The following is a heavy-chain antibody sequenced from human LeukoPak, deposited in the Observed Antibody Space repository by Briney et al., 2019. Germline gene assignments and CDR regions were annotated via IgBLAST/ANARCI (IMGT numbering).Heavy chain of an antibody. V-gene: IGHV1-18*01. J-gene: IGHJ4*02. D-gene: IGHD3-22*01. Sequence: ASVKVSCKASGYTFTSYGISWVRQAPGQGLEWMGWISAYNGNTNYAQKLQGRVTMTTDTSTSTAYMELRSLRSDDTAVYYCAREYYYDSSGYLIGQYFDSWGQGTLVTVSS. CDR3: AREYYYDSSGYLIGQYFDS. CDR1: GYTFTSYG. CDR2: ISAYNGNT.